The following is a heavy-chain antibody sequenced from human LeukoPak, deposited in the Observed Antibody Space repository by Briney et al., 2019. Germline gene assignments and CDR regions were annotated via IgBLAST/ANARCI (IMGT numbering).Heavy chain of an antibody. D-gene: IGHD6-13*01. CDR2: ISGSGGST. J-gene: IGHJ4*02. V-gene: IGHV3-23*01. CDR1: GFTFSSYA. Sequence: HSGGSLRLSCAASGFTFSSYAMSWVRQAPGKGLEWVSAISGSGGSTYYADSVKGRFTISRDNSKNTLYLQMNSLRAEDTAVYYCARMNLAASGTPFDYWGPGILVTVSS. CDR3: ARMNLAASGTPFDY.